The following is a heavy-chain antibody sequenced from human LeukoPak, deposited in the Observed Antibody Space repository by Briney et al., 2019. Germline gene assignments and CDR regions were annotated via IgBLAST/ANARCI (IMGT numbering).Heavy chain of an antibody. CDR1: GFTFSSYA. CDR3: ARDSEGSGSYYYYGMDV. J-gene: IGHJ6*02. CDR2: ISYDGSNK. D-gene: IGHD3-10*01. V-gene: IGHV3-30-3*01. Sequence: GGSLRLSCAASGFTFSSYAMHWVRQAPGKGLEWVAVISYDGSNKYYADSVKGRFTISRDNSKNTLYLQMNSLRAEDMAVYYCARDSEGSGSYYYYGMDVWGQGTTVTVSS.